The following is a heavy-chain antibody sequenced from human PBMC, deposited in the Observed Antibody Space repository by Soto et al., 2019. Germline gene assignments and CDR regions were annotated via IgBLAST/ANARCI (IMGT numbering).Heavy chain of an antibody. CDR3: ARPLRYFDWLLPAYYYYGMDV. J-gene: IGHJ6*02. CDR1: GYTFTIYA. D-gene: IGHD3-9*01. V-gene: IGHV1-3*01. CDR2: INAGNGNT. Sequence: ASVNVSCKASGYTFTIYAMHWVRQAPGQRLEWMGWINAGNGNTKYSQKFQGRVTITRDTSASTAYMELSSLRSEDTAVYYCARPLRYFDWLLPAYYYYGMDVWGQGTTVTVSS.